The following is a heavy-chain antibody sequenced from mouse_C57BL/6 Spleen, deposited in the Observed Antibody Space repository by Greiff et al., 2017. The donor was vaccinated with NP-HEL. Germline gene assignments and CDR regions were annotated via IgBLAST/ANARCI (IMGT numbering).Heavy chain of an antibody. CDR2: IDPAHGHT. CDR1: GFNFTNTY. CDR3: ARVLIITTGGAFDD. D-gene: IGHD1-1*01. Sequence: VQLQQSVAELVRPGASVKLSCTASGFNFTNTYMHWVKQRPEQGLEWIGRIDPAHGHTKYDPKFQGKATITADTSTNTAYLQLSSLTSEDTAIYYCARVLIITTGGAFDDWGQGTTLTVSS. V-gene: IGHV14-3*01. J-gene: IGHJ2*01.